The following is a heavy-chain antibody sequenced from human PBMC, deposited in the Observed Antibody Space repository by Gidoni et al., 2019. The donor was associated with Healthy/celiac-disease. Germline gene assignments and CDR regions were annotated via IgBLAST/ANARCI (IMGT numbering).Heavy chain of an antibody. CDR2: INSDGSST. D-gene: IGHD1-26*01. J-gene: IGHJ3*02. CDR1: GFTFSSYW. Sequence: EVQLVESGGGLVQPGWSLRLSCAASGFTFSSYWMHWLRQAPGKGLVWVSRINSDGSSTSYADAVKGRFTISRDNAKNTLYLQMNSLRAEDTAVYYCARAPVGASARYAFDIWGQGTMVTVSS. V-gene: IGHV3-74*01. CDR3: ARAPVGASARYAFDI.